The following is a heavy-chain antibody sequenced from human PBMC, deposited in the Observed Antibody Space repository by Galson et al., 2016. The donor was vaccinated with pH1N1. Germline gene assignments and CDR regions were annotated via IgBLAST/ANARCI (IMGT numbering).Heavy chain of an antibody. V-gene: IGHV3-23*01. CDR3: AKMRGPTSHYKYAKDV. D-gene: IGHD1-1*01. Sequence: SLRLSCAASGLTFSSFAMAWVCHTPGKGLEWVSSITGIGGRTFYADSVKGRFATSRDNSKNTLYLQMNSLRVEDTAVYYCAKMRGPTSHYKYAKDVWRQGTTVAVSS. CDR2: ITGIGGRT. J-gene: IGHJ6*02. CDR1: GLTFSSFA.